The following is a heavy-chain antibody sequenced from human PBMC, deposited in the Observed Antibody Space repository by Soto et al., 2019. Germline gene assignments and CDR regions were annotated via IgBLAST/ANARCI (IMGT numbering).Heavy chain of an antibody. CDR3: ARDWAQGLNFWFEP. D-gene: IGHD1-1*01. V-gene: IGHV1-18*01. CDR2: ISAYNGNT. CDR1: GYTFTSYG. J-gene: IGHJ5*02. Sequence: GASVKVSCKASGYTFTSYGISWVRQAPGQGLEWMGWISAYNGNTNYAQKLQGRVTMTTDTSTSTAYMELRSLRSDDTAVYYCARDWAQGLNFWFEPWGQGTLVTVSS.